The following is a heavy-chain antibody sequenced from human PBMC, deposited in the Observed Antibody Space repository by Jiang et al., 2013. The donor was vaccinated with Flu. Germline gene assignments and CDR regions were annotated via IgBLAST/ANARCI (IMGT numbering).Heavy chain of an antibody. CDR2: IYYSGST. J-gene: IGHJ4*02. CDR3: ARATTVVTPNWDHVFDY. D-gene: IGHD4-23*01. CDR1: GGSISSYY. V-gene: IGHV4-59*01. Sequence: SGSGLVKPSETLSLTCTVSGGSISSYYWSWIRQPPGKGLEWIGYIYYSGSTNYNPSLKSRVTISVDTSKNQFXLKLSSVTAADTAVYYCARATTVVTPNWDHVFDYWGQGTLVTVSS.